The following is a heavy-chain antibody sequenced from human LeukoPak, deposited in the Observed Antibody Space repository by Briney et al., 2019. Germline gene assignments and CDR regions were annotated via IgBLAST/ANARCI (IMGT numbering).Heavy chain of an antibody. J-gene: IGHJ4*02. CDR1: GVTLSGYG. CDR2: ITDDGSNK. Sequence: QPGRSLRLSCAACGVTLSGYGMHWVRQASGKGLEWVAVITDDGSNKYYADSVKGRLTISRDNSTNTLYPQMNSLRAEDTAVYYCAVMTEGFDYWGQGTLVTVSS. CDR3: AVMTEGFDY. D-gene: IGHD1-14*01. V-gene: IGHV3-30*03.